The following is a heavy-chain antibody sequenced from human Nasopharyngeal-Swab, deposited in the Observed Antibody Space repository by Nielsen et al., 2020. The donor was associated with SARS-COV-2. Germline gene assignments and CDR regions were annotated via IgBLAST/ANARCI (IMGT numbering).Heavy chain of an antibody. D-gene: IGHD1-26*01. V-gene: IGHV4-39*01. CDR1: GDSIAYSTFY. CDR3: ARGYGSFPYYFDH. J-gene: IGHJ4*02. CDR2: IYYNGNT. Sequence: SETLSLTCTVSGDSIAYSTFYWGWIRQPPGKGLEWIGNIYYNGNTYQNPSLKSRVTMSVDTSKNQFSLKLNSVTATDTAVYYCARGYGSFPYYFDHWGQGTLVTVSS.